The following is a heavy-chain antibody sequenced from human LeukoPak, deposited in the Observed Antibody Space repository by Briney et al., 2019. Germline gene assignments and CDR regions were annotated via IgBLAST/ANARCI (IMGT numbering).Heavy chain of an antibody. D-gene: IGHD3-10*01. CDR3: ATQFSSGTLANEYDY. J-gene: IGHJ4*02. Sequence: PGGSLRLSCAASGFTFSVYGMHWVRQAPGKGLEWVSFIRSDGSNKYYTESVKGRFTVSRDNSNNTLYLQMNSLRVEDTAVYYCATQFSSGTLANEYDYWGQGSLVTVSS. V-gene: IGHV3-30*02. CDR1: GFTFSVYG. CDR2: IRSDGSNK.